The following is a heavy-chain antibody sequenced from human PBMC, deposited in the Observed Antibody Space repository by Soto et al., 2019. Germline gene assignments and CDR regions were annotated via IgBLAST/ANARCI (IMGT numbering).Heavy chain of an antibody. V-gene: IGHV4-31*03. Sequence: QVHLQESGPGQVRPSQTLSLSCSVSGGSISRGAYFWTWIRQFPGKGLEWIAYISYTGATYYNPSLKTRVTILADTSQNPFSLTLNSVTSADTASYYCARGGNVSVSPAWQLLGYFDYWGQGTLVTVSS. D-gene: IGHD2-15*01. CDR2: ISYTGAT. CDR3: ARGGNVSVSPAWQLLGYFDY. J-gene: IGHJ4*02. CDR1: GGSISRGAYF.